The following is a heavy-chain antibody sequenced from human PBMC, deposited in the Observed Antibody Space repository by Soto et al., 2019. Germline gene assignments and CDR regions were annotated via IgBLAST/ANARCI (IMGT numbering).Heavy chain of an antibody. V-gene: IGHV3-74*01. CDR1: GFTFSNYW. CDR2: IKSDGSIT. J-gene: IGHJ4*02. CDR3: VRASGNYFFDY. Sequence: EVQLVESGGGLVQPGGSLRLSCAVSGFTFSNYWMHWVRQAPGKGLVWVSRIKSDGSITTYADSVKGRFTISRDNAKNTLYLQMNNVRAEDTAVYYCVRASGNYFFDYWGQGTLVTVPS. D-gene: IGHD1-26*01.